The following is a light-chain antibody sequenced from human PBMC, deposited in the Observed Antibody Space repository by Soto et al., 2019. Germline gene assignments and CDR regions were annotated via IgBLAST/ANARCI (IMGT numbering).Light chain of an antibody. V-gene: IGKV1-39*01. Sequence: DIQMTQSPSSLSASVGDRVTITCRASQNISSYLNWYQQKPGRAPDLLIYAASSLQSGVPSRFSGSGSGTDFTLTISSLQPEDFATYYCQQSYSTPLTFGGGTTVEIK. J-gene: IGKJ4*01. CDR1: QNISSY. CDR3: QQSYSTPLT. CDR2: AAS.